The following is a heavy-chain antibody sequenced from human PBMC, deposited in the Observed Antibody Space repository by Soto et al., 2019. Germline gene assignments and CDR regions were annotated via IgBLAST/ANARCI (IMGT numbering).Heavy chain of an antibody. Sequence: HVQLQQWGAGLLKPPEPLSLTCAVSGGSFSDYYWSWIRQSPGKGLEWIGEINHSGITNYSPSLKSRVTMSVDTSKNQFSLRLSSVTAAGTAVYYCARGRRDILLIGWFDPWGQGTPVTVSS. D-gene: IGHD2-8*01. J-gene: IGHJ5*02. CDR2: INHSGIT. V-gene: IGHV4-34*02. CDR1: GGSFSDYY. CDR3: ARGRRDILLIGWFDP.